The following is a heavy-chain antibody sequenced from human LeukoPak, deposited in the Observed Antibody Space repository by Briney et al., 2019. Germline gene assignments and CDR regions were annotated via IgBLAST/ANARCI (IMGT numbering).Heavy chain of an antibody. V-gene: IGHV3-48*01. CDR3: ARDSITIFGVVIN. CDR2: ISSSSSTI. Sequence: PWGSLRLSCAASGFTFSSYGMSWVRQAPGKGLEWVSYISSSSSTIYYADSVKGRFTISRDNAKNSVYLQMNSLRAEDTAVYYCARDSITIFGVVINWGQGTLVTVSS. J-gene: IGHJ4*02. CDR1: GFTFSSYG. D-gene: IGHD3-3*01.